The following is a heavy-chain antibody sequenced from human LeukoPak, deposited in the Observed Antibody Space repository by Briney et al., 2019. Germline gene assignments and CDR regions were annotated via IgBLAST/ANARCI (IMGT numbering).Heavy chain of an antibody. J-gene: IGHJ3*02. CDR3: AKAGDSSGYYPDAFDI. CDR2: IRSKANSYAT. Sequence: GGSLRLSCAASGFTFSGSAMHWVRQASGKGLEWVGRIRSKANSYATAYAASVKGRFTISRDDSKNTAYLQMNSLRAEDTAVYYCAKAGDSSGYYPDAFDIWGQGTMVTVSS. CDR1: GFTFSGSA. V-gene: IGHV3-73*01. D-gene: IGHD3-22*01.